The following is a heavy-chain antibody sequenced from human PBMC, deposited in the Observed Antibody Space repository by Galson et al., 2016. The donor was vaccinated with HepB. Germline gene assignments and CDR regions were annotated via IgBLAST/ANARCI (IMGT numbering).Heavy chain of an antibody. D-gene: IGHD5-12*01. CDR1: GFIFSRYG. Sequence: SLRLSCAASGFIFSRYGVAWVRQAPGKGLEWVSIISADGGSTHYADSLKGRFTISRDNAKTSLYLQMNSRRAEDTAVYFWVKGRSGGGYYSFYYWRQGALVTVSS. CDR3: VKGRSGGGYYSFYY. V-gene: IGHV3-23*01. J-gene: IGHJ4*02. CDR2: ISADGGST.